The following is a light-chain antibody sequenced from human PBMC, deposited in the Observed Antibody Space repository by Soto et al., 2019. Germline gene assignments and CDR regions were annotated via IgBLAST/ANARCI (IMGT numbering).Light chain of an antibody. Sequence: IQMTQSPSSLSASVLDTVTITFRASQVISTLLAWYQQKPGKAPKSLIYFASSLQSGVPSRFTGSGSGIDFTLTISSLQPEDFATYYCQQFHSYPITFGQGTRLEI. CDR3: QQFHSYPIT. J-gene: IGKJ5*01. V-gene: IGKV1D-16*01. CDR2: FAS. CDR1: QVISTL.